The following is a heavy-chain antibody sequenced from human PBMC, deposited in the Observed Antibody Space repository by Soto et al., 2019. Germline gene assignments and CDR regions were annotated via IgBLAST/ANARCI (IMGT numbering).Heavy chain of an antibody. V-gene: IGHV4-34*01. D-gene: IGHD2-2*01. CDR3: ARGSCSSTSCYGNDY. J-gene: IGHJ4*02. CDR2: INHSGST. Sequence: SETLSLTCAVYGGSFSGYYWSWIRQPPGKGLEWIGEINHSGSTNYNPSLKSRVTISVDTSKNQFSLKLSSVTAADTAVYYCARGSCSSTSCYGNDYWGQGTLVTVPQ. CDR1: GGSFSGYY.